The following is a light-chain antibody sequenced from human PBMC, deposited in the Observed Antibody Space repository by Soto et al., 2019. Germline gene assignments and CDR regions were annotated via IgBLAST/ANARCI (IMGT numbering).Light chain of an antibody. V-gene: IGKV3-20*01. CDR2: GAS. Sequence: EIILRQSPGALYLSPGARATLSSRASQSVSNNYLAWYQQKPGQAPRLLIYGASNRATGIPDRFSGSGSGTDFTLTISRLEPEDFAVYYCQQYGSSGTFGQGTKVDIK. CDR1: QSVSNNY. J-gene: IGKJ1*01. CDR3: QQYGSSGT.